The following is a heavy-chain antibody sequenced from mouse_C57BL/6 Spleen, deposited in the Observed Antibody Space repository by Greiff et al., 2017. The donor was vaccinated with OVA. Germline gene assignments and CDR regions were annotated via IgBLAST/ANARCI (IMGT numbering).Heavy chain of an antibody. D-gene: IGHD1-1*01. CDR1: GYSFTSYY. Sequence: QVQLQQSGPELVKPGASVKISCKASGYSFTSYYIHWVKQRPGQGLEWIGWLYPGSGNTKYNEKFKGKATLTADTSSSTAYMQLSSLTSEDSAVYYCASPHSYGSSYKDYWGQGTTLTVSS. J-gene: IGHJ2*01. CDR2: LYPGSGNT. V-gene: IGHV1-66*01. CDR3: ASPHSYGSSYKDY.